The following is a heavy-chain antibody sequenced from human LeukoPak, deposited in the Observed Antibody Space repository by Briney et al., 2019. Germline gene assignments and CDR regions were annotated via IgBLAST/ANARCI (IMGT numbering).Heavy chain of an antibody. D-gene: IGHD2-2*02. V-gene: IGHV3-23*01. CDR1: GFTFTSYA. CDR2: ISPSGDNT. CDR3: ATAPILRGEGGEHYKYGMDV. J-gene: IGHJ6*02. Sequence: GGSLRLSCATSGFTFTSYAMGWVRQAPGKGLDWVSLISPSGDNTYYTDSVKGRFTISRDNSKNTVYLQMSSLRDDDTAVYYCATAPILRGEGGEHYKYGMDVWGQGTTVIVSS.